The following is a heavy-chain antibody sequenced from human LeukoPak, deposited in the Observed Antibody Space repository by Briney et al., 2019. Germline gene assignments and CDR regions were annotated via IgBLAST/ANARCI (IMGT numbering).Heavy chain of an antibody. CDR2: IYYSGST. V-gene: IGHV4-59*08. CDR3: ARHVFPGSGNFDY. J-gene: IGHJ4*02. Sequence: ASETLSLTCAVYGGSFSGYYWSWIRQPPGKGLEWIGYIYYSGSTNYNPSLKSRVTISVDTSKNQFSLKLSSVTAADTAVYYCARHVFPGSGNFDYWGQGTLVTVSS. D-gene: IGHD2-15*01. CDR1: GGSFSGYY.